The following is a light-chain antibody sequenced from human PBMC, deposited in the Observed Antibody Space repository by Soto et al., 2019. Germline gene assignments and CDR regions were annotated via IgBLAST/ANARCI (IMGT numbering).Light chain of an antibody. J-gene: IGLJ2*01. V-gene: IGLV1-51*01. CDR3: GTWDSSLTAVV. CDR1: SANIGNNF. CDR2: DNT. Sequence: QSVLTQPPSVSAAPGQTVTISCSGSSANIGNNFVSWYQQLPGTAPKLLIYDNTERPSVIPDRFSGSKSGTSATLGITGLQGGDEADYYCGTWDSSLTAVVFGGGTKLTVL.